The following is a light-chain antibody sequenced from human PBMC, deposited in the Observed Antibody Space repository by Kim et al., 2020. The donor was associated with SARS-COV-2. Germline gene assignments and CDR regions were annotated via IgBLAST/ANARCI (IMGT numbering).Light chain of an antibody. CDR3: CSYTSSSTLV. J-gene: IGLJ2*01. V-gene: IGLV2-14*03. Sequence: QSALTQPASVSGSPGQSITISCTGTSSDVGVYKYVSWYQQDPGKAPKLMIYDVTMRPSGVSDRFSGSKSGNTASLTISGLQTEDEADYYCCSYTSSSTLVFGGGTQLTVL. CDR1: SSDVGVYKY. CDR2: DVT.